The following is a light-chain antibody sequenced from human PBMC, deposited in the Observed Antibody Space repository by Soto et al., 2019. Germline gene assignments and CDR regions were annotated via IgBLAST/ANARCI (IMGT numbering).Light chain of an antibody. V-gene: IGKV1-5*03. CDR1: QSISSW. J-gene: IGKJ2*01. CDR2: KAS. Sequence: DIQMTQSPSTLSASVGDRVTITCRASQSISSWLAWYQQNPGKAPKLPIYKASSLESGVPSRFSGSGSRTEFTLTISSLQPDDFATYYCQQYNSYPYTFGQGTKLEIK. CDR3: QQYNSYPYT.